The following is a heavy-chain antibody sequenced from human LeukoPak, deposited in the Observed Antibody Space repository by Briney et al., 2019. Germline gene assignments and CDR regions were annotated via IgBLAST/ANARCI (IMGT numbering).Heavy chain of an antibody. D-gene: IGHD4-17*01. V-gene: IGHV3-23*01. CDR2: IYAGGGTT. CDR1: GFTFSSYA. CDR3: TKRSDFGDFDY. Sequence: GGSLRLSCAASGFTFSSYAMSWVRQAPGQGLEWVSGIYAGGGTTYYADSVKGRFTISRDNSKNTVHLQMNSLRADDTAMYYCTKRSDFGDFDYWGQGTLVTVSS. J-gene: IGHJ4*02.